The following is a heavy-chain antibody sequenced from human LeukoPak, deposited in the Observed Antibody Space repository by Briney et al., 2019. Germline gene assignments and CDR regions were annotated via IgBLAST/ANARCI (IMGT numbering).Heavy chain of an antibody. Sequence: GGSLRLSCAASGFTFSSYSMNWVRQAPGKGLEWVSSISSSSSYIHYADSVKGRFTISRDNAKNSLYLQMNGLRAEDTAVYYCARGGLSSWYNYLFIYFDYWGQGTLVTVSS. CDR1: GFTFSSYS. D-gene: IGHD6-13*01. J-gene: IGHJ4*02. CDR3: ARGGLSSWYNYLFIYFDY. V-gene: IGHV3-21*01. CDR2: ISSSSSYI.